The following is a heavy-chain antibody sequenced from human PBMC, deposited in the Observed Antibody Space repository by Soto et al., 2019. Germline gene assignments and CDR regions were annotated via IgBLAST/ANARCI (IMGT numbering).Heavy chain of an antibody. Sequence: QVQLVQSGAEVRKPGSSVKVSCKASGGTFSSYPISWVRQAPGQGLEWMGGIIPIFGTTNYAQKFQGRVTIIADESTSTVYMELSRLRSEDTAVYYCARDLRRQLGGYYGMDVWGQGTTVTVSS. D-gene: IGHD6-13*01. CDR2: IIPIFGTT. J-gene: IGHJ6*02. V-gene: IGHV1-69*01. CDR1: GGTFSSYP. CDR3: ARDLRRQLGGYYGMDV.